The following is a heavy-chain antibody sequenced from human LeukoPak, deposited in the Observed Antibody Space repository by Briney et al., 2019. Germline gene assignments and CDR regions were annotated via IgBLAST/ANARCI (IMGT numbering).Heavy chain of an antibody. J-gene: IGHJ4*02. V-gene: IGHV3-11*06. Sequence: PGGSLRLSCAASGFTFSDYYMSWIRQAPGKGREWLSYINPTSGYTPYADSVKGRFTISRDNAKNSLYLQMNSLRAEDTAVYYCARGDSGSYYFDYWGQGTLVTVSS. CDR2: INPTSGYT. D-gene: IGHD1-26*01. CDR1: GFTFSDYY. CDR3: ARGDSGSYYFDY.